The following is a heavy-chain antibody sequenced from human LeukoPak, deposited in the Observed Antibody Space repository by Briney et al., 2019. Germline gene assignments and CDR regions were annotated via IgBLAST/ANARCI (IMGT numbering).Heavy chain of an antibody. J-gene: IGHJ4*02. CDR2: ISYSSSTI. CDR1: GFTFSSYS. D-gene: IGHD3-16*01. V-gene: IGHV3-48*01. CDR3: ARGLRDGYTPRFDY. Sequence: PGGSLRLSCAASGFTFSSYSMNWARQAPGKGLEWVSYISYSSSTIYYADSVRGRFTISRDNAKNSLYLQMNSLRAEDTALYYCARGLRDGYTPRFDYWGQGTLVTVSS.